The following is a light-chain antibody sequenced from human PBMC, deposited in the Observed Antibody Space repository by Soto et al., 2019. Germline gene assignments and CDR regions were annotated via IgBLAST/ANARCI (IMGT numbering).Light chain of an antibody. CDR1: QGISTY. Sequence: DFQMTQSPSSLSASVGDRVTITCRASQGISTYLAWYQQKPGKVPKLLIYGASTLQSGVTSLFSGSGSGTDFTLTISNLQPEDVATYYCQKHNGAPFTFGPGTKVDIK. V-gene: IGKV1-27*01. CDR3: QKHNGAPFT. J-gene: IGKJ3*01. CDR2: GAS.